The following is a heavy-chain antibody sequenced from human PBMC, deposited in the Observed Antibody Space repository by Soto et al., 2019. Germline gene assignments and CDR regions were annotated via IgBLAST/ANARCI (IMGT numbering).Heavy chain of an antibody. CDR1: SESLSGYY. Sequence: QVQLQQWGAGLLKPSETLSLTCAVNSESLSGYYWSWIRQSPGKGLEWIGEIDGSGNTNYSPSLRSRVAMSVDTSKNHFSLNLTSVSAASTAAYYCVGARGRLVGFDYWGQGTLVTVSS. D-gene: IGHD1-26*01. V-gene: IGHV4-34*01. J-gene: IGHJ4*02. CDR2: IDGSGNT. CDR3: VGARGRLVGFDY.